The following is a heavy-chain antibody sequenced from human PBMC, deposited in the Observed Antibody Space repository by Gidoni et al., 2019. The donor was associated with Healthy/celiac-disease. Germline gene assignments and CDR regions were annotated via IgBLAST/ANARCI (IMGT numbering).Heavy chain of an antibody. J-gene: IGHJ6*02. CDR1: GFTFRDSY. D-gene: IGHD3-16*01. Sequence: QVQLVVSGGGLVKPGGPLRLSSAASGFTFRDSYMSWIRQAQGMGLEWVSYISSSGSTIYYADSVKGRFTISRDNAKNSLYLQRNSLRAEDTAVYYCARDYVPPYYYYYYGMDVWGQGTTVTVSS. CDR3: ARDYVPPYYYYYYGMDV. CDR2: ISSSGSTI. V-gene: IGHV3-11*01.